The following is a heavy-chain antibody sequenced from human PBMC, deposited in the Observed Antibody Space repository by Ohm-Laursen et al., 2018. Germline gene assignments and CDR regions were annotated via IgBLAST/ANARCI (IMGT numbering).Heavy chain of an antibody. J-gene: IGHJ4*02. Sequence: SLRLSRTASGFTFSSCAMSWVRQAPGKGLEWVSAITGGGDRTFYAESVKGRFTISRDKSKNTVYLHMNSLRAEDPAVYYFAKAWGSSTYYFFDYWGQGTLVPVSS. CDR1: GFTFSSCA. D-gene: IGHD2-2*01. V-gene: IGHV3-23*01. CDR2: ITGGGDRT. CDR3: AKAWGSSTYYFFDY.